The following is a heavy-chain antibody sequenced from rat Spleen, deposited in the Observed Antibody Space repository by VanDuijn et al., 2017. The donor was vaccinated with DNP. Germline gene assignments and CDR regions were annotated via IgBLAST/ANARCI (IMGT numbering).Heavy chain of an antibody. J-gene: IGHJ3*01. Sequence: EVQLVESGGGLVQPGRSMKLSCAASGFNFSSFPMAWVRQVPTKGLEWVATISTSGGSTYYRDSVKGRFTISRDNAKSTLYLQMNSLRSEDTATYYCTRAYYYSSYIYVHWFAYWGQGTLVTVSS. CDR1: GFNFSSFP. V-gene: IGHV5-46*01. D-gene: IGHD1-2*01. CDR3: TRAYYYSSYIYVHWFAY. CDR2: ISTSGGST.